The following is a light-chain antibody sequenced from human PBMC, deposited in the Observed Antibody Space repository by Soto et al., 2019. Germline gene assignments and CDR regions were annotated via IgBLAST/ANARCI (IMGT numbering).Light chain of an antibody. Sequence: EIVMTQSPATLSVSPGERATVSCRASQSVSSNLAWYQQKPGQAPRLLIYGASTRATGIPARFSGSGSGTEFTLTIGSLQSEDFAVCYCLQYNNWPRTFGEGTKLEI. CDR3: LQYNNWPRT. CDR2: GAS. V-gene: IGKV3-15*01. J-gene: IGKJ2*01. CDR1: QSVSSN.